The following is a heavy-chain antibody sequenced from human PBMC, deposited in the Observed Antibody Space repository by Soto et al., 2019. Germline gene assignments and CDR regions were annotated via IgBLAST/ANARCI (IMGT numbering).Heavy chain of an antibody. CDR1: GGYIRSSSYY. V-gene: IGHV4-39*01. J-gene: IGHJ4*02. CDR2: IYYSGST. CDR3: ARQVVATTDY. Sequence: SETQSLTCTVSGGYIRSSSYYWGWIRQPPGKGLEWIGSIYYSGSTYYNPSLKSRVTISVDTSKNQFSLKLSSVTAADTAVYYCARQVVATTDYWGQGTLVTVSS. D-gene: IGHD5-12*01.